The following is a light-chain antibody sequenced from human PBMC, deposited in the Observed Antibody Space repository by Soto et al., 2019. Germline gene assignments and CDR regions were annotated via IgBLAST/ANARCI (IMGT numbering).Light chain of an antibody. CDR3: QQYNSWPRT. J-gene: IGKJ1*01. CDR2: DAS. Sequence: EIVMTQSPATLSVSPGERATLSCRASQSISSNLAWYQQKPGQAPRLLIYDASTRATGIPASFSGSGSGTEFTLTISSLQSEDFAVYYCQQYNSWPRTFGQGTKVEFK. CDR1: QSISSN. V-gene: IGKV3-15*01.